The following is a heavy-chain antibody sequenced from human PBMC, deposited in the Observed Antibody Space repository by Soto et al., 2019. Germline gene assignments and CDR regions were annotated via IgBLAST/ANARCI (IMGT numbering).Heavy chain of an antibody. Sequence: SETLSNTCTVSGGSISSGNYYWSWFRQHPGKGLEWIGYIFYSGSTYYNPSLKSRVTISVDTSKNQFSLKLSSVTAADTAVYYCARTSYDSSGTAADPWGQGTLVT. D-gene: IGHD3-22*01. J-gene: IGHJ5*02. CDR1: GGSISSGNYY. V-gene: IGHV4-31*03. CDR2: IFYSGST. CDR3: ARTSYDSSGTAADP.